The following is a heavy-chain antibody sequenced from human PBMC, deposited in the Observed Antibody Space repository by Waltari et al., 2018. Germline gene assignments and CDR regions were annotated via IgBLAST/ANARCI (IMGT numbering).Heavy chain of an antibody. CDR3: AAAARGWRPFDY. D-gene: IGHD6-6*01. CDR2: IYTSGST. Sequence: QVQLQESGPGLVKPSQTLSLTCTVSGGSISSGSYSWSCIRQPAGKGLEWIGRIYTSGSTNYNPSLKSRVTISVDTSKNQFSLKLSSVTAADTAVYYCAAAARGWRPFDYWGQGTLVTVSS. J-gene: IGHJ4*02. CDR1: GGSISSGSYS. V-gene: IGHV4-61*02.